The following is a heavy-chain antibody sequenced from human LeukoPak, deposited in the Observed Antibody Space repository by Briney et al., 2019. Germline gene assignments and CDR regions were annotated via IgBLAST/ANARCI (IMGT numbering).Heavy chain of an antibody. D-gene: IGHD6-19*01. V-gene: IGHV1-24*01. CDR2: FDPEDGET. CDR3: ATEGIAVAGTPPPPFDY. Sequence: GASVKVSCKVSGYTLTELSMHWVRQAPGKGLEWMGGFDPEDGETIYAQKFQGRVTMTEDTSTDTAYMELSSLRSEDTAAYYCATEGIAVAGTPPPPFDYWGQGTLVTVSS. CDR1: GYTLTELS. J-gene: IGHJ4*02.